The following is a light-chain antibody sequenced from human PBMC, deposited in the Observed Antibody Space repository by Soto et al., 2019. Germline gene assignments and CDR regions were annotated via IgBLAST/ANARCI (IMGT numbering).Light chain of an antibody. CDR3: QAWDNSVV. CDR2: DDT. CDR1: KLGSKY. Sequence: SYELTQPPSVSVSPGQTATMTCSGDKLGSKYVCWYQQKPAQSPVLVVYDDTKRPSGIPGRFSGSNSGNTATLTISGTQAMDEADYYCQAWDNSVVFGGGTKLTVL. J-gene: IGLJ2*01. V-gene: IGLV3-1*01.